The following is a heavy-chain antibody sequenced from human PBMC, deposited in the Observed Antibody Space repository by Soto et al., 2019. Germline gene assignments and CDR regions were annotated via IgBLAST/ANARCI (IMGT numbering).Heavy chain of an antibody. J-gene: IGHJ4*02. V-gene: IGHV4-59*08. CDR2: IHYSGKT. CDR3: ARLGVNYYFDY. CDR1: GVSISDYF. D-gene: IGHD3-16*01. Sequence: SETLSLTCTVSGVSISDYFWGWMRRPPGKGLEWIGYIHYSGKTNHNPSLKSRVTISVDTSKNQVSLKLSSVTAADTAVYYCARLGVNYYFDYWGQGTLVTVSS.